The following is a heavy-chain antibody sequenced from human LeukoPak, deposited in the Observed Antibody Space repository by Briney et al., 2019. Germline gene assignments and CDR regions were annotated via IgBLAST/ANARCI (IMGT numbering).Heavy chain of an antibody. CDR2: IWYDGSNK. D-gene: IGHD6-13*01. Sequence: PGGSLRLSCAASGFTFSSYGMHWVRQAPGKGLEWVAVIWYDGSNKYYADSVKGRFTISRDNSKNTLYLQMNSLRAENTAVYYCAREGSSSWFFDYWGQGTLVTVSS. J-gene: IGHJ4*02. CDR1: GFTFSSYG. CDR3: AREGSSSWFFDY. V-gene: IGHV3-33*01.